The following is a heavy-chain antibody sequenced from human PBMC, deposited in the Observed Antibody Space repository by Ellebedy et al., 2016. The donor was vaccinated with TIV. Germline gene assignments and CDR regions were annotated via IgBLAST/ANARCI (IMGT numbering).Heavy chain of an antibody. Sequence: PGGSLRLSCAASGFTFSSYAMSWVRQAPGQGLEWVSTISNTGSRTYYADSVEGRFITSRDNSKSMVHLQMNSLRPEDTAVYYCAKDRTSGDGYWVFDQWGQGTLVTVSS. J-gene: IGHJ4*02. CDR2: ISNTGSRT. V-gene: IGHV3-23*01. CDR1: GFTFSSYA. D-gene: IGHD5-18*01. CDR3: AKDRTSGDGYWVFDQ.